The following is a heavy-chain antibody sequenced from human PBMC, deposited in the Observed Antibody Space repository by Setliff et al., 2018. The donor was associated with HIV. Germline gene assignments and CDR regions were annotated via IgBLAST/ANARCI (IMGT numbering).Heavy chain of an antibody. CDR2: INHSGST. D-gene: IGHD5-18*01. J-gene: IGHJ4*02. V-gene: IGHV4-34*01. Sequence: KPSETLSLTCAVYGGSFSHYYWNWVRQSPGQGLEWIGEINHSGSTNYNPSLKSRVTISVVRSKNQFSLKLNSLTAADTAVYYCARVYGYGHSPIDSWGQGTPVTVSS. CDR1: GGSFSHYY. CDR3: ARVYGYGHSPIDS.